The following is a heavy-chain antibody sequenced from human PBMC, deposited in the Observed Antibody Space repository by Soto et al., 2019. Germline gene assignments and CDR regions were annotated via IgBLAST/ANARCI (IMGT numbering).Heavy chain of an antibody. CDR1: GLSFSSYW. CDR2: IKQDGSEK. V-gene: IGHV3-7*03. CDR3: ARDQGYGMDV. J-gene: IGHJ6*02. Sequence: EVQLVESGGGLVQPGGSLRLSCAACGLSFSSYWMSWVRQAPGKGLEWVANIKQDGSEKYYVDSVKGRFTISRDNAKNSPYLQMNSLRAEDMAVYYCARDQGYGMDVWGQGTTVTVSS.